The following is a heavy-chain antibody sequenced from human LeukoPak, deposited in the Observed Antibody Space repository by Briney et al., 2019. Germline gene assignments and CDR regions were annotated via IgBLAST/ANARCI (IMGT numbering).Heavy chain of an antibody. V-gene: IGHV1-2*02. D-gene: IGHD2-2*01. Sequence: ASVKVSCKASGYTFTGYYMHWVRQAPGQGLEWMGWINPNSGGTNYAQKFQGRVTMTRDTSISTAYMELSRLRSDDTAVYYCARRGYCSSTSCYLFDYWGQGTLGTVSS. CDR3: ARRGYCSSTSCYLFDY. J-gene: IGHJ4*02. CDR1: GYTFTGYY. CDR2: INPNSGGT.